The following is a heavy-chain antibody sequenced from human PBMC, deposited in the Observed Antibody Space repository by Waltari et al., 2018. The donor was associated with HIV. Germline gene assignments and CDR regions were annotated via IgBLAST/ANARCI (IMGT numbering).Heavy chain of an antibody. J-gene: IGHJ5*02. V-gene: IGHV3-15*05. Sequence: EVQLVQSGGGLVKPGGSLRLSCAASGLTFSDTWVNWVRQAPGKGLQGVGHIKSTTDGGTTDYAASVKGRFIVSRDDSENIVYLQMNNVKSDDTAVYYCATSVHFWSWGQGTLVTVSS. CDR2: IKSTTDGGTT. CDR1: GLTFSDTW. D-gene: IGHD3-3*02. CDR3: ATSVHFWS.